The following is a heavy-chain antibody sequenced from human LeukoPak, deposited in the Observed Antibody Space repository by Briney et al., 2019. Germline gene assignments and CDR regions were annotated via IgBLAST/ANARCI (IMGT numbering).Heavy chain of an antibody. V-gene: IGHV1-2*02. CDR1: GYTFIDYY. CDR3: ARGTIMRSLDI. Sequence: ASVKVSCKASGYTFIDYYMHWVRQAPGQGLEWMGWVIPKNGGTNYAQKFEGRVTMSRDTSISTAYLEVSRLRSDDTALYFCARGTIMRSLDIWGQGTLVTVSS. D-gene: IGHD3-16*01. J-gene: IGHJ3*02. CDR2: VIPKNGGT.